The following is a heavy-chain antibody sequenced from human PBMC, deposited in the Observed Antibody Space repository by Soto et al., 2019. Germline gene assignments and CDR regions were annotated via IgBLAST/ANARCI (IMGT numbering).Heavy chain of an antibody. CDR1: GYTFTSYD. CDR3: ARGQRIQLWLYYYYYMDV. D-gene: IGHD5-18*01. CDR2: MNPNSGNT. V-gene: IGHV1-8*01. J-gene: IGHJ6*03. Sequence: GASVKVSCKASGYTFTSYDINWVRQATGQRLEWMGRMNPNSGNTGYAQKFQGRVTMTRNTSISTAYMELSSLRSEDTAVYYCARGQRIQLWLYYYYYMDVWGKGTTVTVSS.